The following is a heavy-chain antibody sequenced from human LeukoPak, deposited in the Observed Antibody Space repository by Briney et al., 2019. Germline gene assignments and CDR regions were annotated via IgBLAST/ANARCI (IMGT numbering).Heavy chain of an antibody. D-gene: IGHD3-10*01. J-gene: IGHJ6*03. CDR2: ISAYNGNT. CDR3: ARFGGKRGYYYYMDV. Sequence: ASVKVSCKASGYTFTSYGISWVRQAPGQGLEWMGWISAYNGNTNYAQKPQGRVTMTTDTSTSTAYMELRSLRSDDTAVYYCARFGGKRGYYYYMDVWGKGTTVTVSS. CDR1: GYTFTSYG. V-gene: IGHV1-18*01.